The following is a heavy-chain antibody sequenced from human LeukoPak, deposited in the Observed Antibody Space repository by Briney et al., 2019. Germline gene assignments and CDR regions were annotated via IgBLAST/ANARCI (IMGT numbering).Heavy chain of an antibody. CDR3: ANMDFGGDFDY. Sequence: GGSLRLSCAASGFTFSSYAMHWVRQAPGKGLEWVAVISYDGSNKYYADSVEGRFTISRDNSKNTLYLQMNSLRAEDTAVYYCANMDFGGDFDYWGQGTLVTVSS. J-gene: IGHJ4*02. D-gene: IGHD3-3*01. CDR2: ISYDGSNK. V-gene: IGHV3-30-3*01. CDR1: GFTFSSYA.